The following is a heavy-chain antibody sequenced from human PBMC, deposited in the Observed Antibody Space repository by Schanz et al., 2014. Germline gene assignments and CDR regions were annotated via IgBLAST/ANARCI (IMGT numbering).Heavy chain of an antibody. CDR2: ISVYNHNK. D-gene: IGHD3-3*01. CDR3: ARSSGRDSWSGYYTRFDY. V-gene: IGHV1-18*01. J-gene: IGHJ4*02. CDR1: GYIFINSG. Sequence: QVQVVQSGAELKKPGASVKVSCKASGYIFINSGISWVRPAPGQGLEWMGWISVYNHNKEYDQKVQGRVSMAAYTSTDSTYMELRSLSSDDTAVYDCARSSGRDSWSGYYTRFDYWGQGTLVTVSS.